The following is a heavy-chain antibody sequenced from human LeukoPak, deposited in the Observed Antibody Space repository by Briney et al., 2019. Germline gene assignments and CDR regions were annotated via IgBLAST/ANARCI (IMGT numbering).Heavy chain of an antibody. J-gene: IGHJ4*02. CDR3: AKAWNYDSAGLADY. CDR2: ISWNSGSI. Sequence: GGSLRLSCAASGFIFDDYAMHWVRQAPGKGLEWVSAISWNSGSIGYADSVKGRFTISRDNAKSSLYLQMNSLRAEDTALYYCAKAWNYDSAGLADYWGQGTLVTVSP. V-gene: IGHV3-9*01. D-gene: IGHD3-22*01. CDR1: GFIFDDYA.